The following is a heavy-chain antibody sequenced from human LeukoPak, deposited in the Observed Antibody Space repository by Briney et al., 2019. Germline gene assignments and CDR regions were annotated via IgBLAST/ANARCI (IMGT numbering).Heavy chain of an antibody. CDR3: ARDVDDYVWGSYRYIPPPDY. CDR1: GFTVSSNY. J-gene: IGHJ4*02. CDR2: IYSGGST. Sequence: GGSLRLSCAASGFTVSSNYMSWVRQAPGKGLEWVSVIYSGGSTYYADSVKGRFTISRDNAKNSLYLQMNSLRAEDTAVYYCARDVDDYVWGSYRYIPPPDYWGQGTLVTVSS. V-gene: IGHV3-66*01. D-gene: IGHD3-16*02.